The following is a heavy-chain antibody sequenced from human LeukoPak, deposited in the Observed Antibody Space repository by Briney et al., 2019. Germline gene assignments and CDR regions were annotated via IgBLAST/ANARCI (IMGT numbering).Heavy chain of an antibody. J-gene: IGHJ3*02. D-gene: IGHD3-22*01. CDR2: IYTSGST. CDR1: GGSISSYY. CDR3: ARDYYYDSSGYYLDAFDI. V-gene: IGHV4-4*07. Sequence: SSETLSLTGTVSGGSISSYYWSWIRQPAGKGLEWIGRIYTSGSTNYNPSLKSRVTMSVDTSKNQFSLKLSSVTAADTAVYYCARDYYYDSSGYYLDAFDIWGQGTMVTVSS.